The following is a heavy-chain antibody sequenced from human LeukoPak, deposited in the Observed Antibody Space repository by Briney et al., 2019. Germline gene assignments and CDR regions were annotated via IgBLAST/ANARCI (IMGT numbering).Heavy chain of an antibody. J-gene: IGHJ4*02. D-gene: IGHD3-22*01. V-gene: IGHV4-38-2*02. CDR2: IYHSGST. CDR3: ARHYLYDASGDGTYYFDY. CDR1: GYSINSGYH. Sequence: SETLSLTCIVSGYSINSGYHWGWIRQPPGKGLEWIGSIYHSGSTYYNPSLKSRVTISIDTSKNQFSLKLSSVTAADTAVYYCARHYLYDASGDGTYYFDYWGQGTLVTVSS.